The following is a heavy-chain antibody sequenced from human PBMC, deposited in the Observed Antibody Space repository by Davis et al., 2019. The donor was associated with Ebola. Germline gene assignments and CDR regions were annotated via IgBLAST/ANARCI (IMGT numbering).Heavy chain of an antibody. Sequence: ASVKVSCKASGYTFTNYYMHWVRQAPGQGLEWMGWISSYNGNTAYAQILQGRVTMTTDTSTGTAYMELRSLRSDDTAVYFCARTSIVGSTTTASDIWGQGTMVTVSS. CDR2: ISSYNGNT. V-gene: IGHV1-18*04. CDR3: ARTSIVGSTTTASDI. J-gene: IGHJ3*02. CDR1: GYTFTNYY. D-gene: IGHD1-26*01.